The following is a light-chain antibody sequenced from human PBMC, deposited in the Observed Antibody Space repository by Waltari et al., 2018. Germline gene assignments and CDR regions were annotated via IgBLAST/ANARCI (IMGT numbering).Light chain of an antibody. CDR3: QQLKSYPRT. CDR1: PGIITY. J-gene: IGKJ2*02. CDR2: GAS. Sequence: DIQLTQSPSFLSASVGDRVTITCRASPGIITYLAWYQQRPGRAPKVLIHGASTLQSGVPSRFSGSGSETEFTLTITSLQPEDFGTYDCQQLKSYPRTFGQGTKLEIK. V-gene: IGKV1-9*01.